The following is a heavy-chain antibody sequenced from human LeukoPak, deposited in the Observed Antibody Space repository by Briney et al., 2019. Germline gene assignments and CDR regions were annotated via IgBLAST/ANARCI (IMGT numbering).Heavy chain of an antibody. CDR3: ARDFGDSYGYDWFDP. CDR1: GYKFTGYY. D-gene: IGHD5-18*01. CDR2: INANTGAT. J-gene: IGHJ5*02. Sequence: GASVKVSCKASGYKFTGYYIHWVRQAPGQGLECTGWINANTGATNYAQKFQGRVTMTRDTSISTAYMELSRLTSDDTAVYYCARDFGDSYGYDWFDPWGQGTLVTVSS. V-gene: IGHV1-2*02.